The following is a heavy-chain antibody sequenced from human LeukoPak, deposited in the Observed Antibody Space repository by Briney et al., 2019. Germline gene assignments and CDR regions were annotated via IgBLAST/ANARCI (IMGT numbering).Heavy chain of an antibody. Sequence: SVNVSCKASVYTFTGYYMHWVRQAPGQGLAWMGWINPNSGGTNYAQKFQGRVTMTRDTSISTAYMELRRVRSDDTAVYYCARVAAQYSSGLDYWGQGTLVTVSS. CDR1: VYTFTGYY. J-gene: IGHJ4*02. CDR2: INPNSGGT. CDR3: ARVAAQYSSGLDY. D-gene: IGHD6-19*01. V-gene: IGHV1-2*02.